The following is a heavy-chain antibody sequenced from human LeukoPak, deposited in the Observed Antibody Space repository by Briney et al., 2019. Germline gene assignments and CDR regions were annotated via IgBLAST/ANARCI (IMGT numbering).Heavy chain of an antibody. J-gene: IGHJ4*02. D-gene: IGHD3-3*01. CDR3: TRVYYDFWSGYSGQIYFDY. CDR2: IKQDGSEK. CDR1: GFTFSSYS. V-gene: IGHV3-7*01. Sequence: PGGSLRLSCAASGFTFSSYSMNWVRQAPGKGLEWVANIKQDGSEKYYVDSVKGRFTISRDNAKNSLYLQMNSLRAEDTAVYYCTRVYYDFWSGYSGQIYFDYWGQGTLVTVSS.